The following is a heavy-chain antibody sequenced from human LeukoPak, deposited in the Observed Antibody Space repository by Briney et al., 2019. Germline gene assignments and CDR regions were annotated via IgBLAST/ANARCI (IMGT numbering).Heavy chain of an antibody. CDR3: ARDFGEMPNY. CDR2: IDPSGGST. D-gene: IGHD5-24*01. Sequence: ASVKLSCKASGYIFTRYYMHWVRQAPGQGLEWMGIIDPSGGSTSYAQNFQGGVTMTRDATTNTVYLELSSLRSEDTAVYYCARDFGEMPNYWGQGTLVTVSS. J-gene: IGHJ4*02. V-gene: IGHV1-46*01. CDR1: GYIFTRYY.